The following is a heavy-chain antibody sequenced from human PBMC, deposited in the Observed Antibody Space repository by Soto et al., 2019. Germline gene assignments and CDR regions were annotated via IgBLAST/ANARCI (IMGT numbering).Heavy chain of an antibody. CDR1: GFTFSSYA. V-gene: IGHV3-23*01. CDR3: ARCGFEWELRSFDY. J-gene: IGHJ4*02. Sequence: GGSLRLSCAASGFTFSSYAMSWVRQAPGKGLEWVSAISGSGGSTYYADSVKGRFTISRDNSKNTLYLHMDSLRDEDTALYYCARCGFEWELRSFDYWGQGTLVTVSS. CDR2: ISGSGGST. D-gene: IGHD1-26*01.